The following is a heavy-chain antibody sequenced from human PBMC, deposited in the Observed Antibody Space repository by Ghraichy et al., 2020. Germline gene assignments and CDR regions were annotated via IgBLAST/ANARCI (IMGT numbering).Heavy chain of an antibody. CDR3: ARGGYYDSSGYYSRWYFVL. Sequence: SETLSLTCTVSGGSISSYYWSWIRQPPGKGLEWIGYIYYSGSTNYNPSLKSRVTISVDTSKNQFSLKLSSVTAADTAVYYCARGGYYDSSGYYSRWYFVLWGRGTLVTVSS. D-gene: IGHD3-22*01. V-gene: IGHV4-59*01. J-gene: IGHJ2*01. CDR2: IYYSGST. CDR1: GGSISSYY.